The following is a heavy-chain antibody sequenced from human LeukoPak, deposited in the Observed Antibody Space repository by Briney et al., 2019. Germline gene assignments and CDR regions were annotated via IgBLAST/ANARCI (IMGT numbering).Heavy chain of an antibody. CDR1: GFTFNSYT. CDR2: ISSRSSYI. CDR3: ARNTWFGEGIDAFDI. V-gene: IGHV3-21*01. D-gene: IGHD3-10*01. Sequence: GGSLSLSCAASGFTFNSYTMKWVRQAPGKGLEWVSSISSRSSYIYYAGSVKGRFTISRDNAESSLYLQMNSLRAEDTAVYYCARNTWFGEGIDAFDIWGQGTMVTVSS. J-gene: IGHJ3*02.